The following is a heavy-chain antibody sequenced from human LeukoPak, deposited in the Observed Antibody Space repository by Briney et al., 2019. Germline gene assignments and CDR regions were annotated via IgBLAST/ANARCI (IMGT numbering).Heavy chain of an antibody. CDR2: IYYSGST. V-gene: IGHV4-39*01. D-gene: IGHD2-2*01. J-gene: IGHJ4*02. CDR1: GGSISSSSYY. CDR3: ASGPKPPLPAFVY. Sequence: SETLSLTCTVSGGSISSSSYYSGWIRQPPGKGLEWIGCIYYSGSTYYNPSLKSRVTISVDTSKNQFSLKLSSVTAADTAVYYCASGPKPPLPAFVYWGQGTLVTVSS.